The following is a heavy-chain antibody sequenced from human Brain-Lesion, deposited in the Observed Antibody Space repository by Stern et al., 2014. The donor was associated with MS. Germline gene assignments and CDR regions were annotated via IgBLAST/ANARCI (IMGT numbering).Heavy chain of an antibody. Sequence: EVQLLESGGDLVQPGRSLRLSCAAFRFTFDDYAMHWVRQAPGKGLEWVAGISWNSGTIGYADSVKGRFTTSRDNAYSSLYLQMNSLRPEDTALYYCARDITGSSAYFAYWGQGTLVTVSS. V-gene: IGHV3-9*01. CDR1: RFTFDDYA. J-gene: IGHJ4*02. D-gene: IGHD1-14*01. CDR3: ARDITGSSAYFAY. CDR2: ISWNSGTI.